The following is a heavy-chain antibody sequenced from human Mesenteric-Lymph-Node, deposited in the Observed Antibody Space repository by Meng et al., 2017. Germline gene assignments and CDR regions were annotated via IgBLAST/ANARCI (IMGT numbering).Heavy chain of an antibody. Sequence: SETLSLTCTVSGGSISSGGYYWSWIRQHPGKGLEWIGYIYYSGSTYYNPSLKSLVTISVDTSKNQFSLKLSSVTAADTAVYYCARGSDGPGDLEAMIISDRGFRLGVRGGCRGQGTLVTVSS. CDR1: GGSISSGGYY. CDR2: IYYSGST. V-gene: IGHV4-31*01. J-gene: IGHJ4*02. CDR3: ARGSDGPGDLEAMIISDRGFRLGVRGGC. D-gene: IGHD3-22*01.